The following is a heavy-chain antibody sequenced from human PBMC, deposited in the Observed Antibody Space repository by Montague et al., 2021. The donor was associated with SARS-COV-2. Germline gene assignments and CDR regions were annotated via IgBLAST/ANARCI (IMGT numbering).Heavy chain of an antibody. D-gene: IGHD3-3*01. CDR2: IYYSGST. Sequence: TLSLTCTVSGGSISSDGYYWSWIRQHPGKGLEWIGYIYYSGSTHYNPSLQSRVTVSVDTSKNQFSLKLSSVTAADTAVYYCARVRTSFGVVFTSFDFWGQGTLVTVSS. J-gene: IGHJ4*02. CDR1: GGSISSDGYY. CDR3: ARVRTSFGVVFTSFDF. V-gene: IGHV4-31*03.